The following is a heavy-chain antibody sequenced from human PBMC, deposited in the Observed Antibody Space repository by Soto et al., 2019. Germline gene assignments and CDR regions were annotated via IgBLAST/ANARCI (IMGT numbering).Heavy chain of an antibody. J-gene: IGHJ4*02. CDR2: ISAYNGNT. Sequence: QVQLVQSGAEVKKPGASVKVSCKASGYTFTSYGISWVRQAPGQGLEWMGWISAYNGNTNYAQKLQGRVTMTTDTTTSTAYRELRSLRSDDTAVYYCASSRSGSLVDYWGQGTLVTVSS. CDR1: GYTFTSYG. V-gene: IGHV1-18*01. CDR3: ASSRSGSLVDY. D-gene: IGHD3-10*01.